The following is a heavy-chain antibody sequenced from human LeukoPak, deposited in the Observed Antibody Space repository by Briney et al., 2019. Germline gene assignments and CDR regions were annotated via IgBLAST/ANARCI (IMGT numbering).Heavy chain of an antibody. CDR1: GFTFDDYG. D-gene: IGHD2-15*01. J-gene: IGHJ4*02. V-gene: IGHV3-20*04. CDR3: AREGIDCSGGSCYSFVFDY. CDR2: INWNGGST. Sequence: GGSLRLSCAASGFTFDDYGMSWVRQAPGKGLEWVSGINWNGGSTGYADSVKGRFTISRDNAKNSLYLQMNSLRAEDTALYYCAREGIDCSGGSCYSFVFDYWGQGTLVTVS.